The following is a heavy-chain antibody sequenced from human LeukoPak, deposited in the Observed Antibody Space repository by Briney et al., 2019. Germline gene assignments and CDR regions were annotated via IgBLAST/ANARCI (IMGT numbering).Heavy chain of an antibody. D-gene: IGHD3-22*01. V-gene: IGHV3-48*01. CDR1: GFTFSSYS. Sequence: GGSLRLSCAASGFTFSSYSMNWVRQAPGKGLEWVSYICSSSSTIYYADSVKGRFTISRDNAKNSLYLQMNSLRAEDTAVYYCATDYDSTTPGYFDYWGQGTLVTVSS. J-gene: IGHJ4*02. CDR3: ATDYDSTTPGYFDY. CDR2: ICSSSSTI.